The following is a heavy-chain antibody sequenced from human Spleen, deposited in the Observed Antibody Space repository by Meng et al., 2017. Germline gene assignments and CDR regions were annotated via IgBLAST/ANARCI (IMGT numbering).Heavy chain of an antibody. CDR1: GDSVASNSAA. CDR2: TYYRSKWFN. CDR3: ARGGLWLPFDF. J-gene: IGHJ4*02. D-gene: IGHD5-18*01. V-gene: IGHV6-1*01. Sequence: QLQQSGPGLVNPSKTLSLLFGISGDSVASNSAAWNWIRQPPSRGLEWLGRTYYRSKWFNNYAESVKSRITINPDISKNQFSLHLNSVTPEDTAVYFCARGGLWLPFDFWGQGTLVTVSS.